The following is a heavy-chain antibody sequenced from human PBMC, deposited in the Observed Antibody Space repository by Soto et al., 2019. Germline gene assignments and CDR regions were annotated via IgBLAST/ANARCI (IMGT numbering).Heavy chain of an antibody. CDR1: GFTFSSYA. V-gene: IGHV3-23*01. J-gene: IGHJ4*02. CDR2: ISGSGGST. Sequence: GGSLRLSCAASGFTFSSYAMSWVRQAPGKGLEWVSAISGSGGSTYYADSVKGRFTISRDNSKNTLYLQMNSLRAEDTAVYYCAKDVGGVIVPLTGSFDYWGQGTLVTVSS. D-gene: IGHD3-16*02. CDR3: AKDVGGVIVPLTGSFDY.